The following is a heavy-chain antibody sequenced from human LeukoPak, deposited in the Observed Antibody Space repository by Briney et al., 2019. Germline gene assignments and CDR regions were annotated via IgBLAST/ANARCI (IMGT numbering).Heavy chain of an antibody. J-gene: IGHJ4*02. D-gene: IGHD5-18*01. Sequence: GGSLRLSWAASGFTFSVFWMFWVRQAPGQGLVWVSHISPDGRSTNYADSVKGRFTISRDNARNTLYLQLNSLTAEDTAVYYCAMGYKSAYSWDYWGQGTLVTVSS. V-gene: IGHV3-74*01. CDR3: AMGYKSAYSWDY. CDR1: GFTFSVFW. CDR2: ISPDGRST.